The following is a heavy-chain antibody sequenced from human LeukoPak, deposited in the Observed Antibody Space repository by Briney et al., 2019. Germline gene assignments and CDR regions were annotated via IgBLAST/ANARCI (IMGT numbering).Heavy chain of an antibody. V-gene: IGHV4-38-2*02. Sequence: PSETLSLTCAVSGYSISSGYYWGWIRQPPGKGLEWIGSIYHSGSTYYNPSLKSRVTISVDTSKNQFSLKLSSVTAADTAVYYCARDSGVARTLDYWGQGILVTVSS. J-gene: IGHJ4*02. CDR2: IYHSGST. CDR1: GYSISSGYY. D-gene: IGHD2-15*01. CDR3: ARDSGVARTLDY.